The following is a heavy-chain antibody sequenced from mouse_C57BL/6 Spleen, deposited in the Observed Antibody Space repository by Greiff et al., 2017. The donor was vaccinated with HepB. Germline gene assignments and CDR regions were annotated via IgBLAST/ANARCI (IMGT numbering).Heavy chain of an antibody. V-gene: IGHV7-1*01. D-gene: IGHD4-1*02. CDR2: SRNKANDYTT. Sequence: EVQRVESGGGLVQSGRSLRLSCATSGFTFSDFYMEWVRQAPGKGLEWIAASRNKANDYTTEYSASVKGRFIVSRDTSQSILYLQMNALRAEDTAIYYCARDAATGRGFDYWGQGTTLTVSS. CDR1: GFTFSDFY. CDR3: ARDAATGRGFDY. J-gene: IGHJ2*01.